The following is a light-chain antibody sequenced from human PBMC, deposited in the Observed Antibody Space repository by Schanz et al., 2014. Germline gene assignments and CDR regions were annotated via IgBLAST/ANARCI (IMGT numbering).Light chain of an antibody. V-gene: IGKV3-20*01. J-gene: IGKJ1*01. Sequence: EIVLTQSPGTLSLSPGERATLSCRASQSLSSDYLAWYQQRPGQAPRLLIYDASNRATGIPARFSGSGSGTDFTLTISSLEPEDFAVYYCQQYDNWWTFGQGTKVEIK. CDR3: QQYDNWWT. CDR1: QSLSSDY. CDR2: DAS.